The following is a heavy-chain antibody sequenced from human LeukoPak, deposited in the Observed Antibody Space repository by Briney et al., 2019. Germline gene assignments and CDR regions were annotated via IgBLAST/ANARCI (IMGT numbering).Heavy chain of an antibody. CDR1: GGSLNIHY. V-gene: IGHV4-59*08. CDR2: IYYTGKI. J-gene: IGHJ4*02. CDR3: VRRDTGWNYFDY. Sequence: SETLSLTCAVSGGSLNIHYWGWIRQPPGKGVQWVWDIYYTGKINYNPSLKSRVTITLDTSKDHLSLNLTAVLAADTAIYYCVRRDTGWNYFDYWGQGILVTVSS. D-gene: IGHD6-19*01.